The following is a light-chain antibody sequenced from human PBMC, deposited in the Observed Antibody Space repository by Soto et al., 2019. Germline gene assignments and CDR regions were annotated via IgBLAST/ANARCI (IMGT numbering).Light chain of an antibody. CDR3: CSYAGGHTFV. V-gene: IGLV2-11*01. Sequence: QSVLTQPRSVSGSPGQSVTISCTGTSSDVGGYNDVSWYLQHPGKAPKLMIYDVSKRPSGVPDRFSGSNSGNTASLTISGLQAEDEADYYCCSYAGGHTFVFGTGTKLTVL. J-gene: IGLJ1*01. CDR1: SSDVGGYND. CDR2: DVS.